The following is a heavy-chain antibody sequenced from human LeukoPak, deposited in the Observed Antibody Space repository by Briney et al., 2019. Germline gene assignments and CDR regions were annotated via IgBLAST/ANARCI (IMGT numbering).Heavy chain of an antibody. D-gene: IGHD3-22*01. CDR3: ATTSGYYYDSSGADY. J-gene: IGHJ4*02. Sequence: SETLSLTCTVSGGSISSSSYYWGWIRQPPGKGLEWIGSIYYSGSTYYNPSLKSRVTISVDTSKNQFSLKLSSVTAADTAVYYCATTSGYYYDSSGADYWGQGTLVTVSS. CDR2: IYYSGST. CDR1: GGSISSSSYY. V-gene: IGHV4-39*07.